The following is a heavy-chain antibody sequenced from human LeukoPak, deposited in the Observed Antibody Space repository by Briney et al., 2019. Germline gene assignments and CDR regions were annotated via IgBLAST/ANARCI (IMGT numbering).Heavy chain of an antibody. CDR1: GFTFSSYG. Sequence: QPGGSLRLSCAASGFTFSSYGMHWVRQAPGKGLKWVAVISYDGSNKYYADSVKGRFTISRDNSKNTLYLQMNSLRAEDTAVYYCASGIRGQYYFDYWGQGTLVTVSS. D-gene: IGHD3-10*01. V-gene: IGHV3-30*03. CDR2: ISYDGSNK. J-gene: IGHJ4*02. CDR3: ASGIRGQYYFDY.